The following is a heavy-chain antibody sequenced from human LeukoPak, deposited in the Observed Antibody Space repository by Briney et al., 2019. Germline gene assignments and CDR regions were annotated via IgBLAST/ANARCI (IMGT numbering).Heavy chain of an antibody. J-gene: IGHJ3*02. CDR2: INAGNGNT. V-gene: IGHV1-3*01. D-gene: IGHD6-13*01. Sequence: ASVKVSCKASGYTFTSYAMHWVRQAPGQRLEWMGWINAGNGNTKYSQKFQGRVTITRDTSASTAYMELSSLRSEDTAVYYCARSYSSSPSAFDIWGQGTMVTVSS. CDR3: ARSYSSSPSAFDI. CDR1: GYTFTSYA.